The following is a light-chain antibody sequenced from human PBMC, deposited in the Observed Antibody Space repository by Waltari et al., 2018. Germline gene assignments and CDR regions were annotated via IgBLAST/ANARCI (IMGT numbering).Light chain of an antibody. CDR3: SSYTSTTKYV. V-gene: IGLV2-14*01. J-gene: IGLJ1*01. CDR1: GRDVAGSEL. Sequence: QSALTQPASVSGSPGQSITISCPGTGRDVAGSELASWYQQHPGKAPKLIIYGVNNRPSGVSHRFSGSKSGNTASLTISGLQAEDEADYYCSSYTSTTKYVFGTGTKVTVL. CDR2: GVN.